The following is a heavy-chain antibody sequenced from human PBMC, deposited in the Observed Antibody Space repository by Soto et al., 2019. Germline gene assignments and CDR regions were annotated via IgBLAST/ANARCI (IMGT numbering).Heavy chain of an antibody. CDR2: IIPIFGRP. CDR1: GGTFSNYA. Sequence: QVQLVQSGAEVKKPGSSVKVSCKASGGTFSNYAISWVRQAPGQGLEWMGGIIPIFGRPNCAQKFQGRVTITADKSTSTAYMELSSRRSEDTALYYCARAYHDSTGYFYYYFDSWGQGTLVTVSS. J-gene: IGHJ4*02. CDR3: ARAYHDSTGYFYYYFDS. V-gene: IGHV1-69*06. D-gene: IGHD3-22*01.